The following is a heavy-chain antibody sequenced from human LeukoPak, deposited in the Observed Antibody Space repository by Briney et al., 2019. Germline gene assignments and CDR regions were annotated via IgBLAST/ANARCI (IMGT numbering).Heavy chain of an antibody. CDR2: INHSGST. CDR1: GGSFSGYY. Sequence: PSETLSLTCAVYGGSFSGYYWSWIRQPPGKGLEWIGEINHSGSTNYNPSLKSRVTISVDTSKNQFSLKLSSVTAADTAAYYCARVSSSWYSFDYWGQGTLVTVSS. CDR3: ARVSSSWYSFDY. D-gene: IGHD6-13*01. J-gene: IGHJ4*02. V-gene: IGHV4-34*01.